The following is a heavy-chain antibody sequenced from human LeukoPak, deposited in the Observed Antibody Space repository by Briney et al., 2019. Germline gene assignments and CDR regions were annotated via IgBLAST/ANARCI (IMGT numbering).Heavy chain of an antibody. CDR2: IHHSVST. D-gene: IGHD5-18*01. J-gene: IGHJ4*02. CDR1: GYSISSGYY. V-gene: IGHV4-38-2*02. Sequence: SETLSLTCTVSGYSISSGYYWGWIRQPPGKGLEWIGTIHHSVSTNYNPSLKSRVTIAVDTSKNQFSLKLSSVTAADTAVYFCARQIGYSYGYFDYWGQGTLVTVSS. CDR3: ARQIGYSYGYFDY.